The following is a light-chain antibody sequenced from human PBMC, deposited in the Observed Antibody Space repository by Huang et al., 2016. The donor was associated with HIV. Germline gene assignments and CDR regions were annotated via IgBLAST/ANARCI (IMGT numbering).Light chain of an antibody. CDR1: QSIDSN. J-gene: IGKJ2*01. CDR2: GAS. Sequence: EIVMTQSPATLSVSPGERATLSCRASQSIDSNLAWYQQKPGQAPRLLMYGASTRATGIPASFSGRGSGTDCTLTISSLQPEDSAVYYCQQYNKWPPYTFGQGTNLEI. V-gene: IGKV3-15*01. CDR3: QQYNKWPPYT.